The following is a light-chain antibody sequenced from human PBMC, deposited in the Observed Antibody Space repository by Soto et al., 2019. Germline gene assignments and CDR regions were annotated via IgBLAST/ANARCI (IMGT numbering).Light chain of an antibody. J-gene: IGLJ1*01. V-gene: IGLV2-18*01. CDR2: EAS. CDR3: SLYTSENTYV. Sequence: AVLTQPRSVSGYPGQAVTTSCTGTSTDFVSYNRVSWYQQPPGTAPKLIIYEASNRPSGVPDRFSGSKSGNTASLTISGLQAADEVDYYCSLYTSENTYVFGTGTKVTVL. CDR1: STDFVSYNR.